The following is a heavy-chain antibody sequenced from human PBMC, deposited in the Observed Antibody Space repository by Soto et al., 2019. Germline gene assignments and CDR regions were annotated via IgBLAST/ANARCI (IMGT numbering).Heavy chain of an antibody. CDR2: IYYSGST. V-gene: IGHV4-59*08. CDR1: GGSISSYY. Sequence: SDTLSLTCTVSGGSISSYYWSWIRQPPGKGLEWIGYIYYSGSTNYNPSLKSRVTISVDTSKNQFSLKLSSVTAADTAVYSCASQGTFPDWFDPLGQGTLVTVSS. CDR3: ASQGTFPDWFDP. D-gene: IGHD3-16*01. J-gene: IGHJ5*02.